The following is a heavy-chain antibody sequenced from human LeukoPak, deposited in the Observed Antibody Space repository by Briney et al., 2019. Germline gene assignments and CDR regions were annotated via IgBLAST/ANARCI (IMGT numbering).Heavy chain of an antibody. CDR1: GGSINSSIYY. CDR2: IYYSGST. D-gene: IGHD5-18*01. Sequence: SETLSLTCTVSGGSINSSIYYWGWIRQPPGKGLEWIGSIYYSGSTNYNPSLKSRVTISVDTSKNQFSLKLSSVTAADTAVYYCARDKRGYSYGIEASYYYYYMDVWGKGTTVTVSS. J-gene: IGHJ6*03. CDR3: ARDKRGYSYGIEASYYYYYMDV. V-gene: IGHV4-39*07.